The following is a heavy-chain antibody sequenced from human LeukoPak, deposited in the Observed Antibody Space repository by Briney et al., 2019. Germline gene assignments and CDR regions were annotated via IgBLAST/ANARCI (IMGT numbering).Heavy chain of an antibody. Sequence: GGSLRLSCAASGFTFSSYSMNWVRQAPGKGLEWVSYISSSSSTIYYADSVKGRFTISRDNAKNSLYLQMNSLRAEDTAVYYCARDPPRGSPKKNRSPINFDYWGQGTLVTVSS. J-gene: IGHJ4*02. CDR1: GFTFSSYS. D-gene: IGHD3-16*01. CDR2: ISSSSSTI. V-gene: IGHV3-48*01. CDR3: ARDPPRGSPKKNRSPINFDY.